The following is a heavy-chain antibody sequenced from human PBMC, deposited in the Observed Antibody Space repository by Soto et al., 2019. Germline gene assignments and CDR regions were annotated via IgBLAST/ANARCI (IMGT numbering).Heavy chain of an antibody. Sequence: QVHLVQSGAEVKKPGASVKDSCKTSGYTFTRYGISWVRQAPGQGLEWMGWISGYDGRTNFAQKVQDRVTMTTDTSTSTVYMELRSLSSDDTAVYYCAREGDVPYYYYSMDVWGQGTTVTVSS. J-gene: IGHJ6*02. CDR1: GYTFTRYG. D-gene: IGHD2-21*02. CDR3: AREGDVPYYYYSMDV. V-gene: IGHV1-18*01. CDR2: ISGYDGRT.